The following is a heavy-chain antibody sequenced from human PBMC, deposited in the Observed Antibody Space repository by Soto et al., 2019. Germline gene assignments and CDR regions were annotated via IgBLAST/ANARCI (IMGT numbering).Heavy chain of an antibody. CDR1: GGSISSGGYY. D-gene: IGHD3-10*01. J-gene: IGHJ4*02. CDR2: IYYSGST. CDR3: ARGWDGSGVEVGYFDY. V-gene: IGHV4-31*03. Sequence: QVQLQESGPGLVKPSQTLSLTCTVSGGSISSGGYYWSWIRQHPGKGLEWIGYIYYSGSTYYNPSLRSRVTISVDTSKNQFCLKLSSVTAADTAVYYCARGWDGSGVEVGYFDYWGQGTLVTVSS.